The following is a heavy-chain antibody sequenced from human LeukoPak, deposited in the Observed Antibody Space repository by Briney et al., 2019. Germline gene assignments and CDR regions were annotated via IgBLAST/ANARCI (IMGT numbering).Heavy chain of an antibody. Sequence: GGSLRLSCAGSGFSFSSYEMNWVRQAPGKGLEWVSYISTSGSIIYYADSVKGRFTISRDNAKNSLYLQMNSLRAEDTAVYYCASFTYGDPYYFDYWGQGTLVTVSS. V-gene: IGHV3-48*03. CDR3: ASFTYGDPYYFDY. CDR2: ISTSGSII. CDR1: GFSFSSYE. D-gene: IGHD4-17*01. J-gene: IGHJ4*02.